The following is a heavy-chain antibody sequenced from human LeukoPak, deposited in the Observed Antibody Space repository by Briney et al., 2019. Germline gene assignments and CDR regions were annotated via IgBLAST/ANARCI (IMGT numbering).Heavy chain of an antibody. Sequence: SGGSLRLSCAASGFTVSNNYMSWVRQAPGKGLEWGSVIYSGGSTYYAGSVKGRFTISRDTSKNTLSLQLNSLRAEDTAVYYCASLSLGNYWGQGTLVTVSS. J-gene: IGHJ4*02. V-gene: IGHV3-53*01. D-gene: IGHD1-14*01. CDR2: IYSGGST. CDR3: ASLSLGNY. CDR1: GFTVSNNY.